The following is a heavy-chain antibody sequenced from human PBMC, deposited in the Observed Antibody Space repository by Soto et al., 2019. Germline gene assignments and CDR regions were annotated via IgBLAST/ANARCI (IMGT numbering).Heavy chain of an antibody. D-gene: IGHD3-22*01. CDR3: ARSNWNDVFYYYDSSGYYFDY. CDR2: IYYSGST. J-gene: IGHJ4*02. CDR1: GGSISSGGYY. Sequence: SETVSLTCTVSGGSISSGGYYWSWIRQHPGKGLEWIGYIYYSGSTYYNPSLKSRVTISVDTSKNQFSLKLSSVTAADTAVYYCARSNWNDVFYYYDSSGYYFDYWGQGTLVTVSS. V-gene: IGHV4-31*03.